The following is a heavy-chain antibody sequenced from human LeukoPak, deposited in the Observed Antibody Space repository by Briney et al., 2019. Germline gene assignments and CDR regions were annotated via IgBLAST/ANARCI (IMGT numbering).Heavy chain of an antibody. CDR3: TRGGPVAGTHKYFQH. Sequence: VSVKVSCKASGYTFTSYDINWVRQATGRGLEWMGWMNPNNGNTDYAQKLQGRVTLTRNTSISTAYMELTSLRSEDMAVYYCTRGGPVAGTHKYFQHWGQGTLVTVSS. CDR1: GYTFTSYD. V-gene: IGHV1-8*01. CDR2: MNPNNGNT. J-gene: IGHJ1*01. D-gene: IGHD6-19*01.